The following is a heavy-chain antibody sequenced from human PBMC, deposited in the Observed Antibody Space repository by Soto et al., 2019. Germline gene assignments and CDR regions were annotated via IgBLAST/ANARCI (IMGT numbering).Heavy chain of an antibody. CDR2: IYSGGST. Sequence: GGSLRLSCAASGFTVSSNYMSWVRQAPGKGLEWVSVIYSGGSTYYADSVKGRFTISRHNSKNTLYLQMKSLRAEDTAVYYCARVVGGYCSSTSCYRPDEYYYYYMDVWGKGTTVTVSS. J-gene: IGHJ6*03. V-gene: IGHV3-53*04. CDR1: GFTVSSNY. CDR3: ARVVGGYCSSTSCYRPDEYYYYYMDV. D-gene: IGHD2-2*01.